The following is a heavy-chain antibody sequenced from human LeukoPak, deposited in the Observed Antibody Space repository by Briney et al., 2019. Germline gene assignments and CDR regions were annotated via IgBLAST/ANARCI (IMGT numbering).Heavy chain of an antibody. D-gene: IGHD2-21*02. Sequence: SVKVSWKASGGTFSSYAISWVRQAPGQGLEWMGRIIPILGIANYAQKFQGRVTITADKSTSTAYMELSSLRSEDTAVYYCAREPPERDCGGDCYDYWGQGTLVTVSS. J-gene: IGHJ4*02. CDR3: AREPPERDCGGDCYDY. V-gene: IGHV1-69*04. CDR1: GGTFSSYA. CDR2: IIPILGIA.